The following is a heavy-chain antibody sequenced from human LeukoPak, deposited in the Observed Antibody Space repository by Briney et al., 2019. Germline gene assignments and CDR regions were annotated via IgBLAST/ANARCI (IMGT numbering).Heavy chain of an antibody. D-gene: IGHD1-26*01. J-gene: IGHJ4*02. CDR2: IYHSGST. CDR1: GGSISSYY. Sequence: SETLSLTCTVSGGSISSYYWSWIRQPPGKGLEWIGYIYHSGSTNYNPSLKSRVTMSVDTSKNQFSLRLTSVTAADTAVYYCARLLNGSYDVYWGQGLLDTVSS. V-gene: IGHV4-59*08. CDR3: ARLLNGSYDVY.